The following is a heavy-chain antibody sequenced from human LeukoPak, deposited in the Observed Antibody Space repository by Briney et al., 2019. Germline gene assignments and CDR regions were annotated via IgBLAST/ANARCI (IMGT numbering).Heavy chain of an antibody. Sequence: SETLSLTCTVSGGSISSHYWSWIRQPPGKGLEGIGYIYYSGSTNYNPSLKSRVTISVDTSKNQFSLKLSSVTAADTAVYYCAREWELLTWGQGTLVTVSS. V-gene: IGHV4-59*11. CDR1: GGSISSHY. J-gene: IGHJ5*02. CDR3: AREWELLT. CDR2: IYYSGST. D-gene: IGHD1-26*01.